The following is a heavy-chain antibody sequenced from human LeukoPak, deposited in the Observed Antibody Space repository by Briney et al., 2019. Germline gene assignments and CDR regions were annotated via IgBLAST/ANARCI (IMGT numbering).Heavy chain of an antibody. V-gene: IGHV4-39*01. J-gene: IGHJ4*02. CDR1: GGSISSSSYY. CDR3: ARARDNYDISSFSALDY. CDR2: IYYSGST. D-gene: IGHD3-22*01. Sequence: PSETLSLTCTVSGGSISSSSYYWGWIRQSPGKGLEWIGSIYYSGSTYYNPSFKSRVTISVDTSKNQFSLKLSSVTAADTAVYYCARARDNYDISSFSALDYWGQGTLVTVSS.